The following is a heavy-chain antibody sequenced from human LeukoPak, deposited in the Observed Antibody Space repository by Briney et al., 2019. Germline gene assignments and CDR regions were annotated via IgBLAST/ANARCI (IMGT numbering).Heavy chain of an antibody. CDR2: IYYNGST. CDR1: GRSIGTYY. V-gene: IGHV4-59*01. D-gene: IGHD6-13*01. J-gene: IGHJ3*02. CDR3: ARSGVYTGYDAFDI. Sequence: PSETLSLTCTVSGRSIGTYYWNWTRQPPGKGLEWIGYIYYNGSTNYNPSLKSRVTISVDTSRNRFSLKLSSVTAADTAVYYCARSGVYTGYDAFDIWGQGTRVTVSS.